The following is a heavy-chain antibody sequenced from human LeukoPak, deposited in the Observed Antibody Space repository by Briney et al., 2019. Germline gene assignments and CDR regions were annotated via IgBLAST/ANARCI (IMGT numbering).Heavy chain of an antibody. J-gene: IGHJ6*02. CDR3: AREHTMVRGVISYYYGMDV. V-gene: IGHV3-13*01. D-gene: IGHD3-10*01. CDR2: IGTAGDT. CDR1: GFTFSSYD. Sequence: GGSLRLSCAASGFTFSSYDMHWVRQATGKGLEWVSAIGTAGDTYYPGSVKGRFTISRENAKNSLYLQMNSLRAGDTAVYYCAREHTMVRGVISYYYGMDVWGQGTTVTVSS.